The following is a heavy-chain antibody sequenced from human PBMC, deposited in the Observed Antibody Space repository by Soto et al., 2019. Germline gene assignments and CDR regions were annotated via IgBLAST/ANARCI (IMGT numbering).Heavy chain of an antibody. CDR3: AHVLVVVANYGMDV. V-gene: IGHV2-5*02. D-gene: IGHD2-15*01. CDR1: GFSLSTSGVG. J-gene: IGHJ6*02. CDR2: IYWDDDK. Sequence: QITLKESGPPLVKPTQTLTLTCTFSGFSLSTSGVGVGWIRQPPGQALEWLALIYWDDDKRYSPYLTSRLTITKDTSKNQVVLTMTNMDPVDTATYYCAHVLVVVANYGMDVWGQGTTVTVSS.